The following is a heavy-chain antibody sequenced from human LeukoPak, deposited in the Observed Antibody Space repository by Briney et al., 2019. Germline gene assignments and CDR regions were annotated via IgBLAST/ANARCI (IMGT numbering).Heavy chain of an antibody. D-gene: IGHD3-3*01. Sequence: PSETLSLTCTVSGGSISSSSYYWGWIRQPPGKGLEWIGSIYYSGSTYYNPSLKSRVTISVDTSKNQFSLKLSSVTAADTAVYYCARGIFGVVIPYYFDYWGQGTLVTVSS. CDR2: IYYSGST. V-gene: IGHV4-39*01. J-gene: IGHJ4*02. CDR3: ARGIFGVVIPYYFDY. CDR1: GGSISSSSYY.